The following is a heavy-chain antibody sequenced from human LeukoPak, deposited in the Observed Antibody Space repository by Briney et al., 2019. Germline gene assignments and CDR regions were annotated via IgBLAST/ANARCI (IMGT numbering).Heavy chain of an antibody. J-gene: IGHJ6*03. D-gene: IGHD6-13*01. V-gene: IGHV1-18*01. CDR2: ISAYNGNT. CDR3: ARLSSSWTFPYYYYYMDV. CDR1: GYTFTSYD. Sequence: GASVKVSCKASGYTFTSYDINWVRQAPGQGLEWMGWISAYNGNTNYAQKLQGRVTMTTDTSTSTAYMELRSLRSDDTAVYYCARLSSSWTFPYYYYYMDVWGKGTTVTISS.